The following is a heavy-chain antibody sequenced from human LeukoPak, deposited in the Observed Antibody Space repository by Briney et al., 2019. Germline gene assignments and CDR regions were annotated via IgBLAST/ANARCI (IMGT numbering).Heavy chain of an antibody. Sequence: GGSLRLSCTASGFTFRNYWMSWVRQAPGKGLECVAYIKEDGSDKNYVDSVKGRFTISRDNAKSSLYLQMNSLRVEDTAVYYCVRGTRSNSFWGQGAQVTVSS. D-gene: IGHD6-6*01. CDR3: VRGTRSNSF. CDR2: IKEDGSDK. J-gene: IGHJ4*02. V-gene: IGHV3-7*01. CDR1: GFTFRNYW.